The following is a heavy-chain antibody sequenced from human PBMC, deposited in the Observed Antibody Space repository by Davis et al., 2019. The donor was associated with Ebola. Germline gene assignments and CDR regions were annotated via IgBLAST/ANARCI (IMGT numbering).Heavy chain of an antibody. V-gene: IGHV4-61*08. CDR2: IYYSGST. D-gene: IGHD3-10*01. J-gene: IGHJ4*02. CDR1: GGPINSGGYY. CDR3: ARVDYYGSGSFDY. Sequence: MPSETLSLTCTVSGGPINSGGYYWSWIRQPPGKGLEWIGYIYYSGSTNYNPSLKSRVTISVDTSKNQLSLKLSSVTAADTAVYYCARVDYYGSGSFDYWGQGTLVTVSS.